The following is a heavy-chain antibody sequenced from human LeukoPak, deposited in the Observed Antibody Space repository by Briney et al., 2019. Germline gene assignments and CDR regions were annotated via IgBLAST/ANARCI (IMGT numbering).Heavy chain of an antibody. CDR1: GYTFTSYC. J-gene: IGHJ4*02. CDR3: ARDSLIVGATLFDY. CDR2: ISAYNGNT. V-gene: IGHV1-18*01. D-gene: IGHD1-26*01. Sequence: ASVKVSCKASGYTFTSYCISWVRQAPGQGLEGIGLISAYNGNTNYAQKLQGRVTMTTDTSTSTAYMELRSLRSDDTAVYYCARDSLIVGATLFDYWGQGTLVTVSS.